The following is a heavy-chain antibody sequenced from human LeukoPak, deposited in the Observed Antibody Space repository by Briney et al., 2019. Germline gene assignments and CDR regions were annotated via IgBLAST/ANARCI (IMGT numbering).Heavy chain of an antibody. D-gene: IGHD3-16*01. Sequence: GGSLRLSCAASGFTFSSYWMNWARQAPGKGLEWVASINHNGNVNYYVDSVRGRFTISRDNAKNSLYLQMSSLRAEDTAVYFCARGGGLDVWGQGATVTVSS. CDR3: ARGGGLDV. CDR2: INHNGNVN. J-gene: IGHJ6*02. CDR1: GFTFSSYW. V-gene: IGHV3-7*03.